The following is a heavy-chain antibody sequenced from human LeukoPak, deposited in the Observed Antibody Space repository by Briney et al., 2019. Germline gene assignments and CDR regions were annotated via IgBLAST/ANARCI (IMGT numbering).Heavy chain of an antibody. CDR3: ARDLEVAVVPAAADY. V-gene: IGHV3-21*01. Sequence: TGGSLRLSCAASGFTFSIYSMNWVRQAPGRGLEWVSSISSSSSYIYYADSVKGRFTISRDNAKNSLYLQMNSLRAEDTAVYYCARDLEVAVVPAAADYWGQGTLVTVSS. D-gene: IGHD2-2*01. CDR2: ISSSSSYI. J-gene: IGHJ4*02. CDR1: GFTFSIYS.